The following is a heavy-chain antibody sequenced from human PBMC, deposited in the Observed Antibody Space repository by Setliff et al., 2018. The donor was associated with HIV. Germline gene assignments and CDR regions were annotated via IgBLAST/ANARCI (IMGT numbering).Heavy chain of an antibody. Sequence: SETLSLTCTVSGGSISSRAYYWGWIRQPPGKGLEWIGSIFYSGSTYYNPSLKSRVTISVDTSKNQFSLKLSSVTAADTAVYYCARGARRYNYGYWFYHGMDVWGQGTTVTVSS. J-gene: IGHJ6*02. CDR2: IFYSGST. D-gene: IGHD5-18*01. CDR3: ARGARRYNYGYWFYHGMDV. CDR1: GGSISSRAYY. V-gene: IGHV4-39*07.